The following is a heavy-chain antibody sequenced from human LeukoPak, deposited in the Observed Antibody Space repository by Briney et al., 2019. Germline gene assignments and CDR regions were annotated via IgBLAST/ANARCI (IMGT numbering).Heavy chain of an antibody. CDR3: ARGPPYGSRSDFFDY. D-gene: IGHD3-10*01. CDR2: VKEDVSAR. Sequence: GGPLRLSCAASGFTFSSHWMTWVRQAPGKGLEWVASVKEDVSARNYVDSVKGRFTISRDNAKNSLYLQMNSLRVEDTAVYYCARGPPYGSRSDFFDYWGLGTLVTVSS. J-gene: IGHJ4*02. V-gene: IGHV3-7*01. CDR1: GFTFSSHW.